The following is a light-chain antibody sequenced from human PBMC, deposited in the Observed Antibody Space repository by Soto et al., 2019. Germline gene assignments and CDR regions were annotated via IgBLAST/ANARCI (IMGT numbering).Light chain of an antibody. Sequence: EIVMTQSPATLSVSPWERPTLSCRASQSVSSNLAWYQQKPGQAPRLLIYGASTRATGIPARFIASGSGTDFTLTISRLEPEDFAVYYCQQFASSPRTFGRGTKVDIK. V-gene: IGKV3-15*01. J-gene: IGKJ1*01. CDR2: GAS. CDR1: QSVSSN. CDR3: QQFASSPRT.